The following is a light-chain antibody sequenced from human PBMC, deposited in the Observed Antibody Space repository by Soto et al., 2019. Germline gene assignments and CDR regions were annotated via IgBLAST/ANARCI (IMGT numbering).Light chain of an antibody. CDR3: KHYNSYSEA. Sequence: DIQMTQSPSTLSGSVGDRVTITCRASQTISSWLAWYQQKPGKAPKLLIYKASSLESGVQSRFSGSGSGTEFTLTIRSLQPDDFATYYCKHYNSYSEAFGQGTKVDIK. CDR2: KAS. J-gene: IGKJ1*01. V-gene: IGKV1-5*03. CDR1: QTISSW.